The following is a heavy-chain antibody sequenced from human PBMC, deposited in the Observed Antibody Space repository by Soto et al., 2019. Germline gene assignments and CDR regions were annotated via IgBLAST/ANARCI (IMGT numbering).Heavy chain of an antibody. J-gene: IGHJ4*02. Sequence: CASVKVSCKASGYTFTVYYMHWVRQAPGQGLEWMWWINPKSGGTMYPPKFQGRVTMTWDTSISTAYMALTRLRSDDTAVYYCARDLAKGGGSAGFDYWGQGTLVTVSS. D-gene: IGHD1-26*01. CDR2: INPKSGGT. V-gene: IGHV1-2*02. CDR3: ARDLAKGGGSAGFDY. CDR1: GYTFTVYY.